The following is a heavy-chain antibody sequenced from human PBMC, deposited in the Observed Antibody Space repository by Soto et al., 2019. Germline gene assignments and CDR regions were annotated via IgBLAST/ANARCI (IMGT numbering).Heavy chain of an antibody. J-gene: IGHJ4*02. V-gene: IGHV3-30-3*01. D-gene: IGHD6-19*01. CDR2: ISYDGSNK. Sequence: QVQLVESGGGVVQPGRSLRLSCAASGFTFSSYTMHWVRQAPGKGLEWVALISYDGSNKYYADSVKGRSTISRDNSKNTLYLQMNSLRAEDTAVYYCAGGAGIAVAGTSFDYWGQGTLVTVSS. CDR3: AGGAGIAVAGTSFDY. CDR1: GFTFSSYT.